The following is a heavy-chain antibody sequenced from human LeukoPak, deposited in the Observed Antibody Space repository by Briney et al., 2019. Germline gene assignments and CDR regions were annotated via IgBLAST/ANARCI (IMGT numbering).Heavy chain of an antibody. V-gene: IGHV3-15*01. CDR1: GFNFKYVW. D-gene: IGHD1-26*01. CDR2: IRTKIEGETR. CDR3: VKDSPPRYSGSPPAY. J-gene: IGHJ4*02. Sequence: GGSLRLSCAASGFNFKYVWMNWVRQVPGKGLEWVGRIRTKIEGETRDYPAPVKGRFIISRDDPKTTLYLQMNSLRADDTAVYYCVKDSPPRYSGSPPAYWGQGTLVTVSS.